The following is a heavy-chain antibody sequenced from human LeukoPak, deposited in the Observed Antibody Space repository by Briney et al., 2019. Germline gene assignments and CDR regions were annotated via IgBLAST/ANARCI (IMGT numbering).Heavy chain of an antibody. CDR3: AKDLSSSHVSKYFDY. CDR1: GFTFSGSA. V-gene: IGHV3-73*01. J-gene: IGHJ4*02. CDR2: IRSKANSYAT. D-gene: IGHD6-6*01. Sequence: GGSLRLSCAASGFTFSGSAMHWVRQASGKGLEWVGRIRSKANSYATAYAASVKGRFTISRDDSKNTLYLQMNSLRAEDTAVYYCAKDLSSSHVSKYFDYWGRGTLVTVSS.